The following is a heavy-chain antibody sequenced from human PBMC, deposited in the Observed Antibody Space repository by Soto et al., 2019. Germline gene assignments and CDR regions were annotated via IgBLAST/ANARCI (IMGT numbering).Heavy chain of an antibody. CDR2: INHSGST. Sequence: SETLSLTCAVYGGSFSGYYWSWIRQPPGKGLEWIGEINHSGSTNYNPSLKSRVTISVDTSKNQFSLKLGSVTAADTAVYYCARVRYCSSTSCAPYYYYYYMDVWGKGTTVTVSS. J-gene: IGHJ6*03. CDR3: ARVRYCSSTSCAPYYYYYYMDV. V-gene: IGHV4-34*01. CDR1: GGSFSGYY. D-gene: IGHD2-2*01.